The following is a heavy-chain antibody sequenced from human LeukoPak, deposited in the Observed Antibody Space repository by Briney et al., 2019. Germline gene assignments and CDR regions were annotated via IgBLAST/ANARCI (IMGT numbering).Heavy chain of an antibody. CDR2: ISYDGSNK. J-gene: IGHJ6*03. Sequence: SGRSLRLSCAASGFTFSSYAMHWVRQAPGKGLEWVAVISYDGSNKYYADSVKGRFTISRGNSKNTLYLQMNSLRAEDTAVYYCARDSSLGSPNNYYYYYMDVWGKGTTVTVSS. CDR3: ARDSSLGSPNNYYYYYMDV. V-gene: IGHV3-30*04. D-gene: IGHD5/OR15-5a*01. CDR1: GFTFSSYA.